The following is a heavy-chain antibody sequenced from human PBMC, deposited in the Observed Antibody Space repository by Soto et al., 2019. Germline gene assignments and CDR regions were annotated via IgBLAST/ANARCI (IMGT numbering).Heavy chain of an antibody. Sequence: SETLSLTCSVSGGSISSSSYYWGWIRQPPGKGLEWIGNIYYSGKTYYTPSLKSRVTISVDTSKNQFSLKLNSVTAADTAVYYCARSQRGYSYGPFDCWGQGTLVTVSS. CDR2: IYYSGKT. J-gene: IGHJ4*02. CDR3: ARSQRGYSYGPFDC. CDR1: GGSISSSSYY. D-gene: IGHD5-18*01. V-gene: IGHV4-39*07.